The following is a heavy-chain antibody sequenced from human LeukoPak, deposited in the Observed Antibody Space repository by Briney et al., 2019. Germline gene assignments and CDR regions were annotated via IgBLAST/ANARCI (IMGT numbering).Heavy chain of an antibody. CDR1: KFTFSDYG. CDR3: ASPIVVPAASDY. V-gene: IGHV3-30*02. Sequence: GGSLRLSCAASKFTFSDYGMHWVRQAPGRGLEWVANVRYAGDNKFYADSVKGRFTISRDNSKNTLYLQMNSLRAEDTAVYYCASPIVVPAASDYWGQGTLVTVSS. CDR2: VRYAGDNK. J-gene: IGHJ4*02. D-gene: IGHD2-2*01.